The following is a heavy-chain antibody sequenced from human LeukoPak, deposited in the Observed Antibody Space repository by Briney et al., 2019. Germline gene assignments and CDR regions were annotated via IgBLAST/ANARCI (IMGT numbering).Heavy chain of an antibody. CDR2: IRSKAYGGTT. Sequence: PGGSLRLSCTASGFTFGDYAMSWVRQAPGKGLEGVGFIRSKAYGGTTEYAASVKGRFTISRDDSKSIAYLQMNSLKTEDTAVYYCTRDEPITIFGVVNYFDYWGQGTLVTVSS. J-gene: IGHJ4*02. V-gene: IGHV3-49*04. D-gene: IGHD3-3*01. CDR3: TRDEPITIFGVVNYFDY. CDR1: GFTFGDYA.